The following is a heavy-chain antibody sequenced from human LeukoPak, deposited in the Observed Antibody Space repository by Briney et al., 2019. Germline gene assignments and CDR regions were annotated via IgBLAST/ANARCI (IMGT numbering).Heavy chain of an antibody. Sequence: KPGGSLRLSCAASGFTFSDYYMSWIRQAPGKGLEWVSYISSSGSTIYYADSVKGRFTISRDNAKNSLYLKMNSLRAEDTAVYYCAASTRHSIAVAGDDAFDIWGQGTMVTVSS. J-gene: IGHJ3*02. V-gene: IGHV3-11*01. CDR1: GFTFSDYY. D-gene: IGHD6-19*01. CDR2: ISSSGSTI. CDR3: AASTRHSIAVAGDDAFDI.